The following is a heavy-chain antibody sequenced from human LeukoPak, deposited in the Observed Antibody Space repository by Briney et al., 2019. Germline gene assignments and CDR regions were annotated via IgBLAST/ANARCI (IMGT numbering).Heavy chain of an antibody. CDR1: GFTFSSYE. V-gene: IGHV3-48*03. D-gene: IGHD3-22*01. J-gene: IGHJ4*02. CDR2: ISSSGSTI. Sequence: GGTLRLSCAASGFTFSSYEMNWVRQAPGKGLEWVSYISSSGSTIYYADSVKGRFTISRDNAKNSLYLQMNSLRAEDTAVYYCARGHTMIVVAWGQGTLVTVSS. CDR3: ARGHTMIVVA.